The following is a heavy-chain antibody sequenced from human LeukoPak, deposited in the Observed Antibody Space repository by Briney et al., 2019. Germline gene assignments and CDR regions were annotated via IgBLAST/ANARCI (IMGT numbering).Heavy chain of an antibody. CDR3: AKGGSSYYVFDY. J-gene: IGHJ4*02. V-gene: IGHV3-23*01. CDR2: ISGSGDHT. D-gene: IGHD3-22*01. CDR1: GFTFSNFD. Sequence: GGSLRLSCAASGFTFSNFDMGWVRQAPGKGLEWISGISGSGDHTYQADSVKGRFTISRENSKNTLYLQMNSPRAEDTAVYYCAKGGSSYYVFDYWGQGTLVTVSS.